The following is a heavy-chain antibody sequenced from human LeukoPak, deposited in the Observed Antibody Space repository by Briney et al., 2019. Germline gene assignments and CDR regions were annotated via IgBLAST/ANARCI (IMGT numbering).Heavy chain of an antibody. CDR1: GFTFSSSS. CDR2: IKQGGTKE. Sequence: GGSLRLSCATSGFTFSSSSMNWVRQAPGKGLEWVAYIKQGGTKEYYVDSVKGRFTISRDNAKKSLYLQMNSLRAEDTAVYYCTKEGIWGQGTMVTVSS. CDR3: TKEGI. J-gene: IGHJ3*02. V-gene: IGHV3-7*05.